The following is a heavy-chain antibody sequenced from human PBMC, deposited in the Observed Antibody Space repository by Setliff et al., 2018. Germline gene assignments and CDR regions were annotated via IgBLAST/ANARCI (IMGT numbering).Heavy chain of an antibody. Sequence: SETLSLTCSVSGGSISGSHYYWGWFRQPPGKGLEWIGSFYYSGSTYYNPSLQSRVTISVDTSKNQFSLKLSSVTAADTAVYYCAMGRQEVAAAGKTQIDYWGQGTLVTVSS. D-gene: IGHD6-13*01. V-gene: IGHV4-39*07. CDR1: GGSISGSHYY. CDR2: FYYSGST. CDR3: AMGRQEVAAAGKTQIDY. J-gene: IGHJ4*02.